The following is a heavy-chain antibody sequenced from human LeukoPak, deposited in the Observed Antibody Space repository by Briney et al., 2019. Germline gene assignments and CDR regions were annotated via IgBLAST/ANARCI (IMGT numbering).Heavy chain of an antibody. D-gene: IGHD4-17*01. Sequence: KSEGSLRLSCAASGFTFSGYSMNWVRQAPGKGLEWVSSISSSSSYIYYADSVKGRFTISRDNAKNSLYLQMNSLRAEDTAVYYCARVRTTVTTSFDYWGQGTLVTVSS. CDR1: GFTFSGYS. J-gene: IGHJ4*02. V-gene: IGHV3-21*01. CDR2: ISSSSSYI. CDR3: ARVRTTVTTSFDY.